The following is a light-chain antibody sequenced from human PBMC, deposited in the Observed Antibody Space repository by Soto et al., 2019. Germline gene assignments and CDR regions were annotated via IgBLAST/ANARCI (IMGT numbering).Light chain of an antibody. CDR3: QQYNHWPYT. Sequence: DIVMTQSPATLSVSPGERATLSCRASQSVSTYFAWYQQKPGQAPRLLSYGTSTRATDIPARFSGSGSGTDFTLTISSLQSEDFGVDDCQQYNHWPYTFGQGTKLEIK. CDR1: QSVSTY. V-gene: IGKV3-15*01. J-gene: IGKJ2*01. CDR2: GTS.